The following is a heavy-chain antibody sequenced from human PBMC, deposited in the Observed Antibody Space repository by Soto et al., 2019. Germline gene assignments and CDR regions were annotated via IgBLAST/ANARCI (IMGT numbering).Heavy chain of an antibody. Sequence: QVQLQESGPGLVKPSETLSLTCTVSGGSISSYYWSWIRQPPGKGLEWIGYIYYSGSTNYNPSLKSRVTISVDTSKNQFSLKLSSVTAADTAVYYCAGCTWTRNEGYYYYYYGMDVWGQGTTVTVSS. J-gene: IGHJ6*02. CDR1: GGSISSYY. V-gene: IGHV4-59*08. CDR3: AGCTWTRNEGYYYYYYGMDV. D-gene: IGHD1-1*01. CDR2: IYYSGST.